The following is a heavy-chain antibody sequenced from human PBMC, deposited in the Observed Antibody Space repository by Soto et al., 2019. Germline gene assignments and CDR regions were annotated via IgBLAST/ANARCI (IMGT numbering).Heavy chain of an antibody. CDR1: GGSISSGDYF. J-gene: IGHJ4*02. Sequence: SETLSLTCTVSGGSISSGDYFWSWIRQPPGKGLEWIAYIYHSGSAYYSPSLKSRLTISVDTSKNQFSLRLSSVTAADTAVYYCASTTASTYRALDYWGQGTLVTVSS. CDR3: ASTTASTYRALDY. V-gene: IGHV4-30-4*01. CDR2: IYHSGSA. D-gene: IGHD1-1*01.